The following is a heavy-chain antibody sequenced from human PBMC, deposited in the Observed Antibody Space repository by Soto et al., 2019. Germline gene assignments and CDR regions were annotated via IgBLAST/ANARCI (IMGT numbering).Heavy chain of an antibody. CDR3: ARFDVLMVYVFDY. CDR1: GGSISSSSYY. Sequence: SETLSLTCTVSGGSISSSSYYWGWIRQPPGKGLEWIGSIYYSGSTYYNPSLKSRVTISVDTSKNQFSLKLSSVTAADTAVYYCARFDVLMVYVFDYWGQGTLVTVS. J-gene: IGHJ4*02. D-gene: IGHD2-8*01. V-gene: IGHV4-39*01. CDR2: IYYSGST.